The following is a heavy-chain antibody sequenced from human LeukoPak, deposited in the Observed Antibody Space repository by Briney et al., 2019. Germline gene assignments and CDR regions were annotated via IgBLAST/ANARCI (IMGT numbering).Heavy chain of an antibody. CDR2: ICGSGGST. V-gene: IGHV3-23*01. CDR1: GFTFSSYA. CDR3: AKSTSCGDYGYYYGMDV. Sequence: GGSLRLSCAASGFTFSSYAMSWVRQAPGKGLEWVSAICGSGGSTYYEDSVKGRFTISRDNSKNTLYLQMHSLRAEDTAVYYCAKSTSCGDYGYYYGMDVWGQGTTVTASS. J-gene: IGHJ6*02. D-gene: IGHD4-17*01.